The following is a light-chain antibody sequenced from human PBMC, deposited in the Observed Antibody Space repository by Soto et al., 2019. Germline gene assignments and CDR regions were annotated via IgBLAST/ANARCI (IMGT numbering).Light chain of an antibody. CDR2: DAY. V-gene: IGKV3-11*01. Sequence: EIVLTQSPATMSLSPGETASLSCRASQSLGSSLAWYQQKPGQSPRLLIYDAYKRATGIPARFRGSGSGADFTLTISSLEPEDCAVYYCHQRRNWPMFTLGPGTKLEI. J-gene: IGKJ2*01. CDR1: QSLGSS. CDR3: HQRRNWPMFT.